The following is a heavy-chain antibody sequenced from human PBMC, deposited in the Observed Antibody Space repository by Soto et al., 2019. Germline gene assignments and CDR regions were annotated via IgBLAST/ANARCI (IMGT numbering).Heavy chain of an antibody. CDR3: VRESYPAKAFDI. CDR1: GFTFSNYT. CDR2: IRSRSIDM. Sequence: EVQLVESGGGLVKPGESLSLSCAASGFTFSNYTINWVRQAPGKGLEWVSSIRSRSIDMYYADSVKGRFTISRDDAKNSLSLQMNGLRAEDTAVYFCVRESYPAKAFDIWGQGTMVTVSS. D-gene: IGHD2-2*01. V-gene: IGHV3-21*01. J-gene: IGHJ3*02.